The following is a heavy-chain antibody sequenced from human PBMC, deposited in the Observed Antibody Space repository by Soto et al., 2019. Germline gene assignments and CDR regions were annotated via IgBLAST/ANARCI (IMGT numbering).Heavy chain of an antibody. CDR1: GFTFDDYA. J-gene: IGHJ4*02. CDR2: ISWNSDNI. CDR3: ARGRWQYYYDSSGYAFDY. V-gene: IGHV3-9*01. Sequence: GGSLRLSCAASGFTFDDYAMHWVRQAPGKGLEWASGISWNSDNIDYADSVKGRFTISRDNAKNSLYLQMNSLRAEDTALYYCARGRWQYYYDSSGYAFDYWGQGTLVTVSS. D-gene: IGHD3-22*01.